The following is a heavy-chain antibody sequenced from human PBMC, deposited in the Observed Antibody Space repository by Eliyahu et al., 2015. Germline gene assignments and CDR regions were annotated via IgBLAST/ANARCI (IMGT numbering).Heavy chain of an antibody. CDR1: GFTFSASS. Sequence: EVQLVESGGGLVKPGGSLRLSCAASGFTFSASSLNWVRQAPGKGLEWVSSITGSTSAYIYYADSVKGRFTISRDNAKNSLYLQMNSLRAEDTAVYYCARGRDTSGLNMGIDYWGQGTLVTVSS. CDR2: ITGSTSAYI. J-gene: IGHJ4*02. CDR3: ARGRDTSGLNMGIDY. V-gene: IGHV3-21*01. D-gene: IGHD3-22*01.